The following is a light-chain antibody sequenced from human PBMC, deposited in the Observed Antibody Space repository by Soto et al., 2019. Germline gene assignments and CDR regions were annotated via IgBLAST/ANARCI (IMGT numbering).Light chain of an antibody. V-gene: IGLV2-14*01. CDR1: SPGFGV. J-gene: IGLJ2*01. CDR3: SSYSSTTIL. Sequence: QSVLTQPTSVSGSPGQSITISCSGISPGFGVSWYQHFPGKAPTLIIFEVSNRPSGISNRFSGSKSGNTASLTISGLHSDDEGLYHCSSYSSTTILFGGGTKLTVL. CDR2: EVS.